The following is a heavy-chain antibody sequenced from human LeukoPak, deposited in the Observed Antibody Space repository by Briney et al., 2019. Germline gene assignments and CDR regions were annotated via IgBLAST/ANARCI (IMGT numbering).Heavy chain of an antibody. CDR2: FDPEDGET. CDR1: GYTLTELS. D-gene: IGHD7-27*01. Sequence: ASVKVSCKVSGYTLTELSMHWVRQAPGKGLEWMGGFDPEDGETIYAQKFQGRVTMTEDTSTDTAYMELSSLRSEDAAVYYCATIQIKLGYDAFDIWGQGTMATVSS. CDR3: ATIQIKLGYDAFDI. J-gene: IGHJ3*02. V-gene: IGHV1-24*01.